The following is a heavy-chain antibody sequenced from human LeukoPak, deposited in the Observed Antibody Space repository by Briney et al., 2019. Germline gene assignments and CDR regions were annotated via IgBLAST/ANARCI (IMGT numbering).Heavy chain of an antibody. CDR3: ARAPTYYYDSSGLDY. Sequence: SVKVSCKASGGTFSSYAISWVRQAPGQGLEWMGRIIPILGIANYAQRFQGRVTITADKSTSTAYMELSSLRSEDTAVYYCARAPTYYYDSSGLDYWGQGTLVTVSS. J-gene: IGHJ4*02. CDR1: GGTFSSYA. V-gene: IGHV1-69*04. D-gene: IGHD3-22*01. CDR2: IIPILGIA.